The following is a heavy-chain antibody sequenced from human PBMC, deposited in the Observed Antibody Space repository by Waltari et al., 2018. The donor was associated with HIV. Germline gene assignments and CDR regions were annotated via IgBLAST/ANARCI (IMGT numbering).Heavy chain of an antibody. CDR3: ARVDRAGTTSGWDVFDI. CDR2: MYSGGTI. D-gene: IGHD1-1*01. CDR1: GFTVSSHH. Sequence: EVQLVESGGGLVRPGGSLRLSCAASGFTVSSHHMGWVRQTPGKGLEYVSVMYSGGTIHYADSVNGRFTISRDSSKGALYLQMNTLRAEDTALYYCARVDRAGTTSGWDVFDIWGQGTMVTVSS. V-gene: IGHV3-66*01. J-gene: IGHJ3*02.